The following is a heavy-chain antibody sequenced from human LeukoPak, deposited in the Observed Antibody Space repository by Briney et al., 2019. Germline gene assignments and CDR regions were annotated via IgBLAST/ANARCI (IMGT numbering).Heavy chain of an antibody. CDR2: IAYDGSDE. Sequence: GGSLRLSCVAYGFTFGSFGMHWVRQAPGKGLDWVAVIAYDGSDENSADSVKGRFTISRDNFKNTLYLQMNSLGPEDTAMYYCARDVMAVAGTLGFDCWGQGALVTVSS. CDR3: ARDVMAVAGTLGFDC. V-gene: IGHV3-30*04. CDR1: GFTFGSFG. J-gene: IGHJ4*02. D-gene: IGHD6-19*01.